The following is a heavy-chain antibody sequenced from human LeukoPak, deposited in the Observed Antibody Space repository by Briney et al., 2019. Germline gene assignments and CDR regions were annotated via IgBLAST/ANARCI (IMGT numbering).Heavy chain of an antibody. V-gene: IGHV3-73*01. D-gene: IGHD1-26*01. J-gene: IGHJ6*02. CDR3: IRGAVSGSYSGLDV. CDR1: GFTFSGST. CDR2: IRTNPNNYAT. Sequence: GGSLRLSCAASGFTFSGSTIHWVRQASGKGLEWVGRIRTNPNNYATAYGTLVKGRFTLSRDDSRNTAYLQMNSLKTEDTAVYYCIRGAVSGSYSGLDVWGQGTTVTASS.